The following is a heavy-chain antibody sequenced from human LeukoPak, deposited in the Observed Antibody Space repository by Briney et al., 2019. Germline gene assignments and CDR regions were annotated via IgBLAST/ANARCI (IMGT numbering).Heavy chain of an antibody. CDR3: ASNYCSGGSCYYTY. D-gene: IGHD2-15*01. CDR2: IIPIFGTA. V-gene: IGHV1-69*01. CDR1: GGTFSSYA. J-gene: IGHJ4*02. Sequence: SVKVSCKASGGTFSSYAISWVRQAPGQGLEWMGGIIPIFGTANYAQKFQGRVTITADESASTAYMELSSLRSEDTAVYYCASNYCSGGSCYYTYWGQGTLVTVSS.